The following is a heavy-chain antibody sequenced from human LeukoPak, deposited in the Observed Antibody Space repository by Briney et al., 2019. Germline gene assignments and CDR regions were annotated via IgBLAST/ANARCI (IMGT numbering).Heavy chain of an antibody. J-gene: IGHJ4*02. CDR2: ISGNGRDT. CDR1: GFTFRSYA. Sequence: GGSLRLSCAASGFTFRSYAMSWVRRAPGKGLEWVSAISGNGRDTLYADSVRGRFTISRDNSKNTLYLQMNNLRAEDTAVYYCAKVVNSGNYYYFDYWGQGTLVTVSS. CDR3: AKVVNSGNYYYFDY. V-gene: IGHV3-23*01. D-gene: IGHD1-26*01.